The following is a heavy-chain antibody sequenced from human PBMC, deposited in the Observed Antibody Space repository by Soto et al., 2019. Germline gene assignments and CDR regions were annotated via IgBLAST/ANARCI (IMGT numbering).Heavy chain of an antibody. Sequence: VQLLESGGGLIQPGGSLRLSCAASGFTFSYGIHWIRQAPGKGLEWVAYISYDSSNKFYGDSVKGRFTISRDNSKNTQFLQMNSLRAEDTAVYYCAKLVIGYCSGNTCDDYWGQGTLVAVSS. CDR2: ISYDSSNK. D-gene: IGHD2-15*01. J-gene: IGHJ4*02. V-gene: IGHV3-30*18. CDR3: AKLVIGYCSGNTCDDY. CDR1: GFTFSYG.